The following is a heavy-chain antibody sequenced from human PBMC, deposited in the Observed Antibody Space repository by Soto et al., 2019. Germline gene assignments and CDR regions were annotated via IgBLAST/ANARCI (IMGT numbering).Heavy chain of an antibody. CDR3: ARDHLILPAHDFFYGSDV. Sequence: EVQLLESGGGLVQPGGSLRLSCAASGFTFSSYVMSWVRQAPGEGLEWVSVISGSGDNTKYADSVKGRFTFSRDNSKNSLYLQMNSLRGEDTAIYYCARDHLILPAHDFFYGSDVWGKGATVTVSS. V-gene: IGHV3-23*01. CDR2: ISGSGDNT. J-gene: IGHJ6*04. CDR1: GFTFSSYV. D-gene: IGHD2-15*01.